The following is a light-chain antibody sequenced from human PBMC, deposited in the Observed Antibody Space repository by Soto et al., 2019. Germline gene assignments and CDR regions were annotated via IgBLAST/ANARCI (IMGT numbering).Light chain of an antibody. V-gene: IGLV2-14*01. CDR1: SSDVGSYNY. CDR3: SSQTSSSEV. J-gene: IGLJ1*01. CDR2: EVS. Sequence: QSVLTQPASVSGSPGQSITISCTGTSSDVGSYNYVSWYQQHPGKAPKLMIYEVSHRPSGVSDRFSGSKSGNTASLTISGLQAEDEGDYYCSSQTSSSEVFGTGTKLTVL.